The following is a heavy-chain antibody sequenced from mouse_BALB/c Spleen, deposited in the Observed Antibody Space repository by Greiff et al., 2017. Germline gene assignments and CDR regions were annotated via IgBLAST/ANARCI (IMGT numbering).Heavy chain of an antibody. D-gene: IGHD1-1*01. J-gene: IGHJ1*01. CDR2: ISNGGGST. CDR1: GFTFSSYT. CDR3: ARQGYYGSKGNFDV. Sequence: EVKVVESGGGLVQPGGSLKLSCAASGFTFSSYTMSWVRQTPEKRLEWVAYISNGGGSTYYPDTVKGRFTISRDNAKNTLYLQMSSLKSEDTAMYYCARQGYYGSKGNFDVWGAGTTVTVSS. V-gene: IGHV5-12-2*01.